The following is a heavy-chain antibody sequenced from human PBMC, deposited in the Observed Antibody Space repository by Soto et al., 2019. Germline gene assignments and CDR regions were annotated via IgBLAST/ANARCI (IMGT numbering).Heavy chain of an antibody. CDR1: GGSFSGHY. J-gene: IGHJ4*02. Sequence: QVLLQQWGAGLLKPSETLSLTCAVYGGSFSGHYWNWIRQPPGRGLAWNGEINHSGSTKYNPSLKSRVIISVDTSKNQFSLRLSSVTAADTAVYYCARDGGGLGYWGQGTLVTVSS. V-gene: IGHV4-34*01. D-gene: IGHD3-10*01. CDR3: ARDGGGLGY. CDR2: INHSGST.